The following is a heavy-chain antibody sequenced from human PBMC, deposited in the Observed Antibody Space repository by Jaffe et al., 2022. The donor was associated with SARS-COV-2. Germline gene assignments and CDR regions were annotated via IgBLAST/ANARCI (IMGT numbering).Heavy chain of an antibody. CDR3: ARDRRQQLGYYYGMDV. V-gene: IGHV3-30-3*01. D-gene: IGHD6-13*01. J-gene: IGHJ6*02. CDR1: GFTFSSYA. CDR2: ISYDGSNK. Sequence: QVQLVESGGGVVQPGRSLRLSCAASGFTFSSYAMHWVRQAPGKGLEWVAVISYDGSNKYYADSVKGRFTISRDNSKNTLYLQMNSLRAEDTAVYYCARDRRQQLGYYYGMDVWGQGTTVTVSS.